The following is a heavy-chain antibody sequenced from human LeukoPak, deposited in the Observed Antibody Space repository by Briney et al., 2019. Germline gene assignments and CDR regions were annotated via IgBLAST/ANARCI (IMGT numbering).Heavy chain of an antibody. CDR3: ARGGGSSWTGYYYYGMDV. D-gene: IGHD6-13*01. V-gene: IGHV3-53*01. CDR2: IYSGGST. J-gene: IGHJ6*02. CDR1: GFAFSSNA. Sequence: PGGSLRLSCAAAGFAFSSNALSWVRQAPGKGLEWVSVIYSGGSTYYADSVKGRFTISRDNSKNTLYLQMNSLRAEDTAVYYCARGGGSSWTGYYYYGMDVWGQGTTVTVSS.